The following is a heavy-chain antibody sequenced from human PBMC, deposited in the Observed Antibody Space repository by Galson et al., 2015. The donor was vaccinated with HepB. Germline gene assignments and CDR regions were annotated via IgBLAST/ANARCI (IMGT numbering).Heavy chain of an antibody. J-gene: IGHJ4*02. D-gene: IGHD3-3*01. Sequence: SLRLSCAASGFTFDDYAMHWVRQAPGKGLEWVSGISWNSGSIGYADSVKGRFTISRDNAKNSLSLQMNSLRDEDTAVYYCARDLPFYDSWSGSHYFDYWGQGTLVTVSS. CDR3: ARDLPFYDSWSGSHYFDY. CDR2: ISWNSGSI. V-gene: IGHV3-9*01. CDR1: GFTFDDYA.